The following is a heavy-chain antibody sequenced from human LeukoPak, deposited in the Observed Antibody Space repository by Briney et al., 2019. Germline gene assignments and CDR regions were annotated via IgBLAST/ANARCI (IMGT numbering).Heavy chain of an antibody. V-gene: IGHV1-18*01. D-gene: IGHD3-10*01. CDR3: ARDADYYGSGSYGY. J-gene: IGHJ4*02. Sequence: ASVKVSCKASGYTFTNYGVSWVRQAPGQGLEWMGWISGYNGYTKYSQKFQGRVTITRDTSASTAYMELSSLRSEDTAVYYCARDADYYGSGSYGYWGQGTLVTVSS. CDR1: GYTFTNYG. CDR2: ISGYNGYT.